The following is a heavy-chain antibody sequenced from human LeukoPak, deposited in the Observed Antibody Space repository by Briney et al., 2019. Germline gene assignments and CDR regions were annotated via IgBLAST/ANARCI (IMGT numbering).Heavy chain of an antibody. D-gene: IGHD3-10*01. V-gene: IGHV4-39*07. CDR2: IYYSGST. J-gene: IGHJ4*02. Sequence: PSQTLSLTCTVSGGSISSGGYYWGWIRQPPGKGLEWIGSIYYSGSTYYNPSLKSRVTISVDTSKNQFSLKLSSVTAADTAVYYCARVLYGSGSYYTYYFDYWGQGTLVTVSS. CDR1: GGSISSGGYY. CDR3: ARVLYGSGSYYTYYFDY.